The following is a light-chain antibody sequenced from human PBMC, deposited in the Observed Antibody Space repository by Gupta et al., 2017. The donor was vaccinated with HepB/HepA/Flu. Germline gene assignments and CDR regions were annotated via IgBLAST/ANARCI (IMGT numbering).Light chain of an antibody. CDR3: RQFENLPLRT. Sequence: DVQMTQSPSSLSASVGDRVTITCQASHDISNYLNWYQQKPGKAPRLLIYDASNWQTGVPSRFSGSGFGKHFPFTINSRQPEDIATYYCRQFENLPLRTFGHGTKVDIK. CDR1: HDISNY. J-gene: IGKJ3*01. CDR2: DAS. V-gene: IGKV1-33*01.